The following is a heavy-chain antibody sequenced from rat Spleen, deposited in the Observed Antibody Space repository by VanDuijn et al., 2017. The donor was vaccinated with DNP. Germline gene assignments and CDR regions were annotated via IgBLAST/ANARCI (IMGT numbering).Heavy chain of an antibody. CDR1: GFTFSDYY. D-gene: IGHD5-1*01. Sequence: EVHLVESGGGLVQPGRSLKLSCAASGFTFSDYYMAWVRQAPKKGLEWVATINYGGSSTHYRDSVKGRFTITRDNAKSTLYLQMDSLRSEDTATYHCARLGALWFAYWGQGTLVTVSS. CDR3: ARLGALWFAY. V-gene: IGHV5-7*01. J-gene: IGHJ3*01. CDR2: INYGGSST.